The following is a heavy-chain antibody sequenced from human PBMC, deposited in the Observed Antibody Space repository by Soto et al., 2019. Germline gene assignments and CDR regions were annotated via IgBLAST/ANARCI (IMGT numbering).Heavy chain of an antibody. J-gene: IGHJ4*02. CDR2: ISSSRSYI. CDR1: GFTFSSYS. V-gene: IGHV3-21*01. D-gene: IGHD6-13*01. Sequence: EVQLVESGGGLVKPGGSLRLSCAASGFTFSSYSMNWVRQAPGKGLEWVSSISSSRSYIYYADSVKGRFTISRDNAKNSLYLQMNSLRAEDTAVYYCARSIAAAGTPFDYWGQGTLVTVSS. CDR3: ARSIAAAGTPFDY.